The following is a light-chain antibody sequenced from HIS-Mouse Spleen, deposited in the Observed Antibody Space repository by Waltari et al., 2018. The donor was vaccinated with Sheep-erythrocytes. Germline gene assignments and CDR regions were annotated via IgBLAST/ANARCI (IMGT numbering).Light chain of an antibody. V-gene: IGKV2-30*02. CDR2: KVS. J-gene: IGKJ2*01. CDR3: MQGT. CDR1: QSLVHSDGNTY. Sequence: DVVMTQSPLSLPVTLGQPASISCRSSQSLVHSDGNTYLNWFQQRPGQSPRRLIYKVSNRDSGVPDRFSGNGSGTDFTLKISRVEAEDVGVYYCMQGTFGQGTKLEIK.